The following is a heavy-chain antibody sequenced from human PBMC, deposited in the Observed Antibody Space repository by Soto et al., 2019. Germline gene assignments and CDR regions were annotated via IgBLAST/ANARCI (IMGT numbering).Heavy chain of an antibody. CDR3: ARADLLAAAGHCDY. D-gene: IGHD6-13*01. Sequence: EVQLVESGGGLVQPGGSLSLSCAASGFTFSSYWMHWVRQAPGKGLVWVSRINSDGSSTSYADSVKGRFTISRDNAKNTLYLQMNSLRAEDTAVYYCARADLLAAAGHCDYWGQGTLVTVSS. CDR2: INSDGSST. J-gene: IGHJ4*02. CDR1: GFTFSSYW. V-gene: IGHV3-74*01.